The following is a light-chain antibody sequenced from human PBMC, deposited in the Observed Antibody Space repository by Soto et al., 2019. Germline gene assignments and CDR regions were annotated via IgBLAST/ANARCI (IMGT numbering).Light chain of an antibody. CDR1: QNVTRY. CDR2: DTS. Sequence: DIILTQSPASLSLSPGERATISCRASQNVTRYLAWYQEKAGQAPRLLIYDTSKRATGIPARFSGSGSGTDFTLTISSLEAEDFAVYYCQQRRDWPTFGGGTKVEVK. J-gene: IGKJ4*01. V-gene: IGKV3-11*01. CDR3: QQRRDWPT.